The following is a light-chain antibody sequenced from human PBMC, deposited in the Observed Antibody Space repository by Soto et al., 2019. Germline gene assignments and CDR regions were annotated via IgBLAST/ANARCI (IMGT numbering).Light chain of an antibody. CDR1: QGIEGF. CDR2: GTS. Sequence: DIQMTQSPPSLSASVGDRVTITCRASQGIEGFLAWYQQKPGTAPKLLVYGTSTLQVGVPSRFSGSGWGTDFTLTISSVQPEDVATYYCQRYNDYQYIFGQGTKLEIK. J-gene: IGKJ2*01. V-gene: IGKV1-27*01. CDR3: QRYNDYQYI.